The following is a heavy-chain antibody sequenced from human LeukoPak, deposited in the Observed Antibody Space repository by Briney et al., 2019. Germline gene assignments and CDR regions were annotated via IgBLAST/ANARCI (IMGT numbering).Heavy chain of an antibody. CDR2: IYYSGST. Sequence: PSETLSLTCTVSGGSISSGGYYWSWIRQHPGKGLEWIGYIYYSGSTYYNPSLKSRVTISVDTSKNQFSLKLSSVTAAGTAVYYCARDKNKRYLDYWGQGTLVIVSS. D-gene: IGHD3-9*01. J-gene: IGHJ4*02. CDR1: GGSISSGGYY. V-gene: IGHV4-31*03. CDR3: ARDKNKRYLDY.